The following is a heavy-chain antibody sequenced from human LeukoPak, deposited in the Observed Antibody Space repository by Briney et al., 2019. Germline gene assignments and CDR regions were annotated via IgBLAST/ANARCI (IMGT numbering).Heavy chain of an antibody. J-gene: IGHJ3*01. Sequence: SETLSLTCTVAGDSIRSHYCAWIRQPPGKGLEWIGHIYNSATTDYNPSFKSRVTISLDTSKKQFSLKMTSVTALDSAVYYCARGGEGYNDDAFEVWGLGTAVTVSS. D-gene: IGHD5-24*01. CDR2: IYNSATT. V-gene: IGHV4-59*11. CDR3: ARGGEGYNDDAFEV. CDR1: GDSIRSHY.